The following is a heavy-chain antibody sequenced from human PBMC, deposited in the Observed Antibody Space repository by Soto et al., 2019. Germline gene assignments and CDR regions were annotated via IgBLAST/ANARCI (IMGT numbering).Heavy chain of an antibody. CDR3: ASGGSTWSAEYYQH. Sequence: QVRLEQPGAEVKKPGASVKVSCKTSGYTFTNYGISWVRQAPGQGPQWMGWISCYNGDTLYVQTLQGKVTMTADSATSTAYMELRGLRADDTAVYYCASGGSTWSAEYYQHWGQGTVVIVS. V-gene: IGHV1-18*01. CDR2: ISCYNGDT. CDR1: GYTFTNYG. D-gene: IGHD6-13*01. J-gene: IGHJ1*01.